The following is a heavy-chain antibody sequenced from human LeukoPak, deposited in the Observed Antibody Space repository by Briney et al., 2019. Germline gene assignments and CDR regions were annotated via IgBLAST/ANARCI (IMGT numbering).Heavy chain of an antibody. V-gene: IGHV3-64*01. D-gene: IGHD6-19*01. J-gene: IGHJ4*02. CDR1: GFTFSSYA. CDR2: ISSNGGST. Sequence: GGSLRLSCAASGFTFSSYAMHWVRPAPGKGLEYVSAISSNGGSTYYANSVKGRFTISRDNSKNTLYLQMGSLRAEDMAVYYCARGQAGLFDYWGQGTLVTVSS. CDR3: ARGQAGLFDY.